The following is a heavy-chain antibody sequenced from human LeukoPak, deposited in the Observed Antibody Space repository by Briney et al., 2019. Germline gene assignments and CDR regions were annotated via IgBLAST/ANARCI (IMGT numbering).Heavy chain of an antibody. CDR3: ARAGYSSSWGGGAFDY. CDR1: GYSFTSYW. Sequence: GESLKISCKGSGYSFTSYWIGWVRQMPGKGLEWMGIIYPGDSDTRYSPSFQGQVTISADKSISTAYPQWSSLKASDTAMYYCARAGYSSSWGGGAFDYWGQGTLVTVSS. V-gene: IGHV5-51*01. CDR2: IYPGDSDT. J-gene: IGHJ4*02. D-gene: IGHD6-6*01.